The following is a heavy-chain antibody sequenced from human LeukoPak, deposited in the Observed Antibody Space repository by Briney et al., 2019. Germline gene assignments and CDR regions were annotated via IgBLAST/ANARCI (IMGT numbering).Heavy chain of an antibody. D-gene: IGHD3-16*01. Sequence: SETLSLTCTVSGGSISSYYWSWIRQPPGKGLEWIGYIYTSGSTNYNPSLKSRVTISVDTSKNQFSLKLSPVTAADTAVYYCARLSLRHYYYYMDVWGKGTTVTVSS. CDR2: IYTSGST. CDR1: GGSISSYY. CDR3: ARLSLRHYYYYMDV. V-gene: IGHV4-4*09. J-gene: IGHJ6*03.